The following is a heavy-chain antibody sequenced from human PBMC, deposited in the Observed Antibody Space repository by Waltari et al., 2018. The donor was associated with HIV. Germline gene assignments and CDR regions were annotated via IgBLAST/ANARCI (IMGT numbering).Heavy chain of an antibody. CDR1: GFTFSSYE. J-gene: IGHJ4*02. D-gene: IGHD3-10*01. CDR3: ARDWGSGSYR. CDR2: ISSSGSTI. Sequence: EVQLVESGGGLVQPGGSLRLSCAASGFTFSSYEMNWVRQAPGKGLEWVSYISSSGSTIYYADSVKGRFTSSRDNAKNSLYLQMNSLRAEDTAVYYCARDWGSGSYRWGQGTLVTVSS. V-gene: IGHV3-48*03.